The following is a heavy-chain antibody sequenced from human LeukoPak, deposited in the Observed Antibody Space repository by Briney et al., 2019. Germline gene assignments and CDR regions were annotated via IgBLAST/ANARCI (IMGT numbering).Heavy chain of an antibody. V-gene: IGHV1-8*01. Sequence: ASVKVSCKASGYTFTSYDINWVRQAPGQGLEWMGWMNPNSGNTDYAQKLQGRVTMTRNTSISTAYMELSSLRSEDTAVYYCARSRAAAGKSETYWGQGTLVTVSS. J-gene: IGHJ4*02. CDR3: ARSRAAAGKSETY. CDR2: MNPNSGNT. CDR1: GYTFTSYD. D-gene: IGHD6-13*01.